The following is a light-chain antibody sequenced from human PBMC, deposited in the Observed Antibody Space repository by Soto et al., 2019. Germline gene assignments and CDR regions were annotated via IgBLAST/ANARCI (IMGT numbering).Light chain of an antibody. CDR1: QSISSY. Sequence: DIQMPQSPSSLSSSVGDRVTITCRASQSISSYLNWYQQKPGKAPKLLIYAASSLQSGVPSRFSGSGSGKDFTITISSLQNEDFENYYCQQSYSTPRTFGQGTKVDIK. V-gene: IGKV1-39*01. CDR3: QQSYSTPRT. J-gene: IGKJ1*01. CDR2: AAS.